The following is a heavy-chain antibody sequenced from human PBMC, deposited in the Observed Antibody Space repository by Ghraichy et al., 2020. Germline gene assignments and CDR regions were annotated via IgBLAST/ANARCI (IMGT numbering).Heavy chain of an antibody. Sequence: SQTLSLTCTVSGYSISSGYYWGWIRQPPGKGLEWIGSIYHSGSTYYNPSLKSRVTISVDTSKNQFSLKLSSVTAADTAVYYCASVGWTTPRDFDYWGQGTLVTVSS. CDR2: IYHSGST. CDR3: ASVGWTTPRDFDY. D-gene: IGHD3/OR15-3a*01. V-gene: IGHV4-38-2*02. CDR1: GYSISSGYY. J-gene: IGHJ4*02.